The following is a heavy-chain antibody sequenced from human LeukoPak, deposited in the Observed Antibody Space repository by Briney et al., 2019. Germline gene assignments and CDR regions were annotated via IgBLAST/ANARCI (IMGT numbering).Heavy chain of an antibody. V-gene: IGHV3-48*03. CDR2: ISSSGSTI. CDR1: GFTFSSYE. J-gene: IGHJ4*02. CDR3: ARDWGGYSYLDY. D-gene: IGHD3-3*01. Sequence: GGSLRLSCAASGFTFSSYEMNWVRQAPGKGLEWVSYISSSGSTIYYADSVKGRFTISRDNAKNTLYLQMNSLRDEDTAVYYCARDWGGYSYLDYRGQGTLVTVSS.